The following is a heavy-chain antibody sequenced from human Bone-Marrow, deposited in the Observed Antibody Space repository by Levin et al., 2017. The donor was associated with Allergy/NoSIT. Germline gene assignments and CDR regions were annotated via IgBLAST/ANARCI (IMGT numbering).Heavy chain of an antibody. Sequence: GESLKISCSGSGFTFGDSPINWFRQAPGKALEWVGFIRSKASGETSEYAASVSGRFIISRDDSKRIAYLEMNLLTVEDTAVYYCSALPIWGQGTLVTVSS. J-gene: IGHJ4*02. V-gene: IGHV3-49*03. CDR1: GFTFGDSP. D-gene: IGHD6-25*01. CDR3: SALPI. CDR2: IRSKASGETS.